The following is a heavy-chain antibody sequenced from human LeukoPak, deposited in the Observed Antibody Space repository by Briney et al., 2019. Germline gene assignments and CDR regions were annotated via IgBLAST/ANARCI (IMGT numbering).Heavy chain of an antibody. CDR1: GGSISSSSYY. V-gene: IGHV4-39*07. J-gene: IGHJ3*02. CDR2: IYYSGST. Sequence: PSETLSLTCTVSGGSISSSSYYWGWIRQPPGKGLEWIGSIYYSGSTYYNPSLKSRVTISVDTSKNQFSLKLSSVTAADTAVYYCARDPMATTRGAFDIWGQGTMVTVSS. CDR3: ARDPMATTRGAFDI. D-gene: IGHD5-24*01.